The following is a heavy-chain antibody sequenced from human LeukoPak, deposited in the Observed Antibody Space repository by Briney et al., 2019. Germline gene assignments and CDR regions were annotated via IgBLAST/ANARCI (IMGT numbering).Heavy chain of an antibody. Sequence: PGGSLRLSCAASGFTFRSYAMSWVRPAPGKELAWVSAISGSGGSTYYEASVKGRFTNSRDNFKNTLYLQMNSLRAEDAAVYYCAKGLVYGDAWGQGTLVTVSS. J-gene: IGHJ5*02. V-gene: IGHV3-23*01. D-gene: IGHD4-17*01. CDR3: AKGLVYGDA. CDR1: GFTFRSYA. CDR2: ISGSGGST.